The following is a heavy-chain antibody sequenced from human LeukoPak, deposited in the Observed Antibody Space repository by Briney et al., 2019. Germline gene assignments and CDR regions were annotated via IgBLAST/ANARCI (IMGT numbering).Heavy chain of an antibody. CDR2: IYYSGST. J-gene: IGHJ3*02. Sequence: SETLSLTCTVSGGSISSSSYYWGWIRQPPGKGLEWIGSIYYSGSTYYNPSLKSRVTISVDTSKNQFSLKLSSVTAADTAVYYCARQNYDYVWGSYCSFYAFDIWGQGTMVTVSS. D-gene: IGHD3-16*02. V-gene: IGHV4-39*01. CDR3: ARQNYDYVWGSYCSFYAFDI. CDR1: GGSISSSSYY.